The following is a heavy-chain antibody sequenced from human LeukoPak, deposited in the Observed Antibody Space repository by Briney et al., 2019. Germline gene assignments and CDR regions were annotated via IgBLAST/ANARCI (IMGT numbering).Heavy chain of an antibody. CDR2: ISWDGGST. V-gene: IGHV3-43D*03. D-gene: IGHD3/OR15-3a*01. J-gene: IGHJ6*03. Sequence: GGSLRLSCAASGFTFDDYAMHWVRQAPGKGLEWVSLISWDGGSTYYADSVKGRFTISRDNSKNSLYLQMNSLRAEDTALYYCAKDIGPTYYYYYYMDVWGKGTTVTVSS. CDR3: AKDIGPTYYYYYYMDV. CDR1: GFTFDDYA.